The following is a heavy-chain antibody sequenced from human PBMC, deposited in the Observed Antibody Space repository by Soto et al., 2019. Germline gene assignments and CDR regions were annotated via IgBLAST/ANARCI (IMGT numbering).Heavy chain of an antibody. V-gene: IGHV1-3*01. CDR2: INAGNGNT. Sequence: QVQLVQSGAEVKKPGASVKVSCKASGYTFTSYAMHWVRQAPGQRLEWMGWINAGNGNTKYSQKFQGRVTITRDTSASTAYMELSSLRSEDTAVYYCARASDDYDYCYGMDVWGQGTTVTVSS. D-gene: IGHD3-10*01. CDR1: GYTFTSYA. J-gene: IGHJ6*02. CDR3: ARASDDYDYCYGMDV.